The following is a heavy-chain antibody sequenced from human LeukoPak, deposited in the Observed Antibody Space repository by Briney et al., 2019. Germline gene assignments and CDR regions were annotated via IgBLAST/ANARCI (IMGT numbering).Heavy chain of an antibody. Sequence: SETLSLTCAVYGGSFSGYYWSWIRQPPGKGLEWIGEIYHSGSTNYNPSLKSRVTISVDTSKNQFSLKLSSVTAADTAVYYCARCSGSKAARPKYFEYWGRGTLVTVSS. CDR3: ARCSGSKAARPKYFEY. J-gene: IGHJ4*02. D-gene: IGHD6-6*01. CDR2: IYHSGST. CDR1: GGSFSGYY. V-gene: IGHV4-34*01.